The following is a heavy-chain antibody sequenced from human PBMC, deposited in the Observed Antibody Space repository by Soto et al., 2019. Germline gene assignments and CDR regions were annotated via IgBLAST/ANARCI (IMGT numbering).Heavy chain of an antibody. Sequence: SETLSLTCTVSGGSISSSSYYWGWIRQPPGKGLEWIGSIYYSGSTYYNPSLKSRVTISVDTSKNQFSLKLSSVTAADTAVYCCARIAVAGTTLDYWGQGTLVTVSS. CDR2: IYYSGST. V-gene: IGHV4-39*01. CDR3: ARIAVAGTTLDY. CDR1: GGSISSSSYY. J-gene: IGHJ4*02. D-gene: IGHD6-19*01.